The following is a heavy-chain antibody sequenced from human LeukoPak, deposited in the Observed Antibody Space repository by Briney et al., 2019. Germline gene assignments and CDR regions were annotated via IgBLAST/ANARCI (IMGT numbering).Heavy chain of an antibody. Sequence: GGSLRLSCAASGFTFNTYTMNWVRQAPGKGLEWVSYISGSSGIIDYADSVKGRFTISRDNSKNTLYLQMNSLRAEDTAVYYCAKDLRSSSWYPAPTFDYWGQGTLVTVSS. V-gene: IGHV3-23*01. CDR2: ISGSSGII. D-gene: IGHD6-13*01. CDR1: GFTFNTYT. CDR3: AKDLRSSSWYPAPTFDY. J-gene: IGHJ4*02.